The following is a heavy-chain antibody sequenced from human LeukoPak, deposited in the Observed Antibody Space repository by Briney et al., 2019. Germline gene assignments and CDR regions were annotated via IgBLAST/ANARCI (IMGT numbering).Heavy chain of an antibody. CDR2: ISAYNGNT. CDR3: ARERAPSDIVVVPAAIRGRYYYYMDV. Sequence: ASVTVSCKASGYTFTSYGISWVRQAPGQGLEWMGWISAYNGNTNYAQKLQGRVTMTTDTSTSTAYMELRSLRSDDTAVYYCARERAPSDIVVVPAAIRGRYYYYMDVWGKGTTVTVSS. J-gene: IGHJ6*03. V-gene: IGHV1-18*01. D-gene: IGHD2-2*02. CDR1: GYTFTSYG.